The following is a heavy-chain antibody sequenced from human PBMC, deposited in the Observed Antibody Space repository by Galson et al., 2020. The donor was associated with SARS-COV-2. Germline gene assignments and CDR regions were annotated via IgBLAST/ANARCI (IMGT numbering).Heavy chain of an antibody. CDR3: ARELLPQYGMDV. V-gene: IGHV3-30*04. J-gene: IGHJ6*02. CDR1: GFTFSSYA. CDR2: ISYDGSNK. Sequence: GGSLRLSCAASGFTFSSYAMHWVRQAPGKGLEWVAVISYDGSNKYYADSVKGRFTISRDNSKNTLYLQMNSLRAEDMAVYYCARELLPQYGMDVWGQGTTVTVSS. D-gene: IGHD2-15*01.